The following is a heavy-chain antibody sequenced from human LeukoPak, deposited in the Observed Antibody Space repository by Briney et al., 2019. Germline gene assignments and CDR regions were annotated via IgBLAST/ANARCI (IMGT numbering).Heavy chain of an antibody. V-gene: IGHV3-23*01. CDR1: GFTFSSYA. CDR3: ARGGAAAGTDY. J-gene: IGHJ4*01. Sequence: GGSLRLSCAASGFTFSSYAMSWVRQAPGKGLEWVSAINGRGGSTYYADSVKGRFTISRDNSKNTLYLQMNSLRAEDAAVYYCARGGAAAGTDYWGHGTLVTVSS. CDR2: INGRGGST. D-gene: IGHD6-13*01.